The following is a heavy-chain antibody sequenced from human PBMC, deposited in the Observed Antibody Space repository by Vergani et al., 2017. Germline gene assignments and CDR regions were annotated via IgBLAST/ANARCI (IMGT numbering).Heavy chain of an antibody. CDR3: AKEFCGTGNCYGWNHLEV. CDR1: GFTFSSND. CDR2: IGVDGDR. V-gene: IGHV3-13*01. D-gene: IGHD1-1*01. J-gene: IGHJ6*04. Sequence: DVHLAESGGGFFQPGGSLRLSCTVSGFTFSSNDFHWVRQTAGKGLEWVSSIGVDGDRYYSDSVKGRFTISRDNGQGYLYLDMDNLRVEDTAVYFCAKEFCGTGNCYGWNHLEVWGEGTSVTVSS.